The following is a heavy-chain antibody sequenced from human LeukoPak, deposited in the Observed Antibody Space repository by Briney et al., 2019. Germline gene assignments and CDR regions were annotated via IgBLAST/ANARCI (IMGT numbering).Heavy chain of an antibody. J-gene: IGHJ4*02. Sequence: ASVKVSCKASGYTFTGYYMHWVRQAPARGLEWMGWIILNSGGTDYAQKFQGRVTMARDTSISTAYMELSSLTSDDTAVYYCSRGRADGYSGYDFGDYWGQGTLVTVSS. V-gene: IGHV1-2*02. D-gene: IGHD5-12*01. CDR1: GYTFTGYY. CDR2: IILNSGGT. CDR3: SRGRADGYSGYDFGDY.